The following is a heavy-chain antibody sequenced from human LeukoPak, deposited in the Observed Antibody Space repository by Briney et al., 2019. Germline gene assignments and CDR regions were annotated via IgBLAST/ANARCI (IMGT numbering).Heavy chain of an antibody. J-gene: IGHJ6*02. D-gene: IGHD2-15*01. Sequence: GGSLRLSCAASGFTFDDYAMHWVRQAPGKGLEWVSGISWNSGSIGYADPVKGRFTISRDNSKNSLYLQMNSLRTEDTALYYCAKDILTGSYYYYYGMDVWGQGTTVTVSS. CDR3: AKDILTGSYYYYYGMDV. CDR2: ISWNSGSI. V-gene: IGHV3-9*01. CDR1: GFTFDDYA.